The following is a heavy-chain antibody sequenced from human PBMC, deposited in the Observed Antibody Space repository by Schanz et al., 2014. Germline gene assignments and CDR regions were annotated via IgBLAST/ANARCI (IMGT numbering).Heavy chain of an antibody. D-gene: IGHD2-2*01. J-gene: IGHJ5*02. CDR2: ISPYNGNT. Sequence: QVQLVQSGAEVKKPGASVKVSCKASGYTFTSYGISWVRQAPGQGLEWMGWISPYNGNTNYAQKVQGRVTMTTDTSTGTAYMELRSLRSDDTAMYYCARDRRRYCSTASCLHDNWFDPWGQGTLVIVSS. CDR1: GYTFTSYG. V-gene: IGHV1-18*01. CDR3: ARDRRRYCSTASCLHDNWFDP.